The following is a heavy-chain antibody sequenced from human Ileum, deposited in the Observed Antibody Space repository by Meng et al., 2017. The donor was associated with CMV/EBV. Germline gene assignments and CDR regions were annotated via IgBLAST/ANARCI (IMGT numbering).Heavy chain of an antibody. CDR1: GFIFGDYA. J-gene: IGHJ4*02. Sequence: GESLKISCTASGFIFGDYAVNWVRQAPGKGLEWVGFIRSKVIGGTTEYAASVRGRFTISRADSKATAYLQMNSLNIEDTGVYYCSRGELDANSDYVFDYWGQGTLVTVSS. CDR2: IRSKVIGGTT. CDR3: SRGELDANSDYVFDY. V-gene: IGHV3-49*04. D-gene: IGHD4-11*01.